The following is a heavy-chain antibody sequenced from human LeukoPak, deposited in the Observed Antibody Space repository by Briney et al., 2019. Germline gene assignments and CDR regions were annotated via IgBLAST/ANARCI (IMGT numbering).Heavy chain of an antibody. V-gene: IGHV1-2*06. CDR2: INPNSGGT. CDR1: GYTFTGYY. D-gene: IGHD3-16*02. J-gene: IGHJ4*02. Sequence: ASVKISCKTSGYTFTGYYMHWVRQAPGQGLEWMGRINPNSGGTNYAQKFQGRVTMTRDTSISTAYMELSRLRSDDTAVDYCARGGSYDYVWGSFRYTNYWGQGTLVIVSS. CDR3: ARGGSYDYVWGSFRYTNY.